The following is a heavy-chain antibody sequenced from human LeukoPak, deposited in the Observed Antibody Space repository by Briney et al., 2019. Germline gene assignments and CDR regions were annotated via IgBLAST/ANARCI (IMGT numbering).Heavy chain of an antibody. CDR3: ARDPNYGFGY. CDR1: GFTFSSYE. Sequence: PGGSLRLSCAASGFTFSSYEMNWVRQAPGKGLEWVSYISSSGSTIYYADSVKGRFTISRDNAKNSLYLQMNSLRAEDTAVYYCARDPNYGFGYWGQGTLVTVSS. D-gene: IGHD4-17*01. J-gene: IGHJ4*02. V-gene: IGHV3-48*03. CDR2: ISSSGSTI.